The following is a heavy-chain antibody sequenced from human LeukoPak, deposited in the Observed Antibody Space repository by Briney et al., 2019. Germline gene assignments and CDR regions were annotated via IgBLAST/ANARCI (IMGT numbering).Heavy chain of an antibody. V-gene: IGHV3-30*18. D-gene: IGHD6-13*01. CDR3: AKDVGRAAEDY. Sequence: QSGGPLRLSCAASGFTFSSYGMHWVRQAPGKGLEWVAVISYDGSNKYYADSVKGRFTISRDNSKNTLYLQMNSLRAEDTAVYYCAKDVGRAAEDYWGQGTLVTVSS. CDR2: ISYDGSNK. CDR1: GFTFSSYG. J-gene: IGHJ4*02.